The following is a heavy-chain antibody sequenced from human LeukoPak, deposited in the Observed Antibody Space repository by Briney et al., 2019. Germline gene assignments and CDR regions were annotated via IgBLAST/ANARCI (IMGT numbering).Heavy chain of an antibody. V-gene: IGHV1-18*01. J-gene: IGHJ6*02. CDR1: GYTFTSYG. CDR3: ARDGYCSSTSCYSSYYYYGMDV. Sequence: ASVKVSYKASGYTFTSYGISWVRQAPGQGLEWMGWISAYNANTNYAQKLQGRVTMTTDTSTSTAYMELRSLRSDDTAVYYCARDGYCSSTSCYSSYYYYGMDVWGQGTTVTVSS. D-gene: IGHD2-2*03. CDR2: ISAYNANT.